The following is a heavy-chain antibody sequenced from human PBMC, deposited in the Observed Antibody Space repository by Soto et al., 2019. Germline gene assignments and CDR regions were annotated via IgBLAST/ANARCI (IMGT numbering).Heavy chain of an antibody. V-gene: IGHV1-69*13. CDR2: IIPIFGTA. Sequence: ASVKVSCKASGGTFSSYAISWVRQAPGQGLEWMGGIIPIFGTANYAQKFQGRVTITADESTSTAYMELSSLRSEDTAVYYCARHSSGWDLGRYYFDYWGQGTLVTVSS. CDR3: ARHSSGWDLGRYYFDY. J-gene: IGHJ4*02. D-gene: IGHD6-19*01. CDR1: GGTFSSYA.